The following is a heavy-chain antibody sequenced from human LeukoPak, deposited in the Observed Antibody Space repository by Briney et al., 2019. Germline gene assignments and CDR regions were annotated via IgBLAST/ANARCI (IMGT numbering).Heavy chain of an antibody. Sequence: SETLSLTCAVYGGSFSGYYWSWIRQPPGKGLEWIGEINQSGSTNYNPSLKSRVTISVDTSKNQFSLKLSSVTAADTAVYYCARGPGVDYWGQGTLVTVSS. V-gene: IGHV4-34*01. J-gene: IGHJ4*02. CDR1: GGSFSGYY. CDR2: INQSGST. CDR3: ARGPGVDY.